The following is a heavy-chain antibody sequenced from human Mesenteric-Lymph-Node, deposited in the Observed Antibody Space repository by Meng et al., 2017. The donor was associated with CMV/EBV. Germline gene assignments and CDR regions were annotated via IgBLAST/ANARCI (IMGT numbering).Heavy chain of an antibody. CDR2: FSRDGEST. V-gene: IGHV3-23*01. CDR3: AKGSRDGYNGLFDY. Sequence: GGSLRLSCAASGFTFSSYAMSWVRQAPGKGLEWVSGFSRDGESTYYADSVRGRFTISRDNSKSMLYLQMDSLRAEDTAAYYCAKGSRDGYNGLFDYWGQGALVTVSS. D-gene: IGHD5-24*01. CDR1: GFTFSSYA. J-gene: IGHJ4*02.